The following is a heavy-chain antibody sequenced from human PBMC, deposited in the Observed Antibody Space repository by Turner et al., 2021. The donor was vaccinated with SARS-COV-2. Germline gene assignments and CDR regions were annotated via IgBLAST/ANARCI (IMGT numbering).Heavy chain of an antibody. V-gene: IGHV1-24*01. CDR2: VDPEDAET. CDR3: AREGEETTEGVYYYGMDV. Sequence: QVQVVQSGAEVKKPGASVKVSCKVSGYTLTELSMHWVRQAPGKGLEWMGGVDPEDAETIYAQKFQGRVTMTEDTSTDTAYMELNSLRSEDTAVYYCAREGEETTEGVYYYGMDVWGQGTTVTVSS. CDR1: GYTLTELS. J-gene: IGHJ6*02. D-gene: IGHD3-16*01.